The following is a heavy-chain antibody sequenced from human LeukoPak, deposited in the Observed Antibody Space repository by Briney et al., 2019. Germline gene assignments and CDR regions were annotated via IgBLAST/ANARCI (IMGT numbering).Heavy chain of an antibody. CDR3: ATDPITMIVVVVY. D-gene: IGHD3-22*01. J-gene: IGHJ4*02. Sequence: GGSLRLSCTASGFSFSNACMSWVRQAPGQGLEWVGRIKSKSDGGTTDYAAPVKGRFTISRDDSKNTLYLQMNSLKTEDTAVYYCATDPITMIVVVVYWGQGTLVTVSS. V-gene: IGHV3-15*01. CDR1: GFSFSNAC. CDR2: IKSKSDGGTT.